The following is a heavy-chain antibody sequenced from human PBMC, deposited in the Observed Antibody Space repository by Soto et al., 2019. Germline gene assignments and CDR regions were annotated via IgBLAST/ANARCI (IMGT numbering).Heavy chain of an antibody. CDR2: MTSDVRTI. Sequence: QPXVSLSLYCAASGFAFGNSWMHWVRQPPGKGPEWVSRMTSDVRTIQYADSVKGRFTASRDNAKNTLYLQMDSLRAEDTAMYYCATAEVDYWGPGTLVTVSS. CDR1: GFAFGNSW. CDR3: ATAEVDY. J-gene: IGHJ4*02. V-gene: IGHV3-74*01.